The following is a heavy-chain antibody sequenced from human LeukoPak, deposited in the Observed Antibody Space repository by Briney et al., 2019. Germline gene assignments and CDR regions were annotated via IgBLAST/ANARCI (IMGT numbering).Heavy chain of an antibody. CDR3: ARGSSRAFDY. Sequence: GGSLILSCAASGFTFSNYVMHWVRQAPGKGLEWISCISSGSGSIYYPDSVKGRFTISRDNAKNSLYLQMNSPRDDDTAVYYCARGSSRAFDYWGQGTLVTVSS. CDR1: GFTFSNYV. J-gene: IGHJ4*02. D-gene: IGHD2-2*01. CDR2: ISSGSGSI. V-gene: IGHV3-48*02.